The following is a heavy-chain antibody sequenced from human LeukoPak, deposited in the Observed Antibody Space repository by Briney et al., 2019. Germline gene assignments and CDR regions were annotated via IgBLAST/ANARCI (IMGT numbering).Heavy chain of an antibody. J-gene: IGHJ6*03. D-gene: IGHD3-16*01. CDR2: ISSSSSTI. CDR1: GFTFSSYS. CDR3: AKGGGGRLIYYYYMDV. Sequence: GGSLRLSCAASGFTFSSYSMNWVRQAPGKGLEWVSYISSSSSTIYYADSVKGRFAISRDNAKNSLYLQMNSLRAEDMALYYCAKGGGGRLIYYYYMDVWGKGTTVTVSS. V-gene: IGHV3-48*04.